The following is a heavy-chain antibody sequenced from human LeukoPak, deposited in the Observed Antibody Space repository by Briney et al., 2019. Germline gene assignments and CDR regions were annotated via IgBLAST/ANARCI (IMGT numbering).Heavy chain of an antibody. CDR3: ARVWRCADGVCPDVFES. D-gene: IGHD2-8*01. CDR2: IVPKSGGT. CDR1: GYTFTDYY. J-gene: IGHJ4*02. V-gene: IGHV1-2*02. Sequence: GASVKVSCKASGYTFTDYYIHWVRQAPGQGLEWMGWIVPKSGGTHYAQIFQGRVTMTRDTSINTAYLDLRSLRSDDTAVYYCARVWRCADGVCPDVFESWGQGTLVIVSS.